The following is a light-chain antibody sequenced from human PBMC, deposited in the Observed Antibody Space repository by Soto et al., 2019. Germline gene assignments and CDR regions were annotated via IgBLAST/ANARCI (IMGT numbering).Light chain of an antibody. CDR2: GAS. CDR3: QQYNDWPLT. V-gene: IGKV3-15*01. Sequence: EIVMTQSPATLSVSPGERATLPCRASQSVSSNLAWYQQKPGQAPRLLIYGASTRATGIPARFSGSGSGTEFTLTIGSLQSEDFAVYYCQQYNDWPLTFGGGTKVDI. J-gene: IGKJ4*01. CDR1: QSVSSN.